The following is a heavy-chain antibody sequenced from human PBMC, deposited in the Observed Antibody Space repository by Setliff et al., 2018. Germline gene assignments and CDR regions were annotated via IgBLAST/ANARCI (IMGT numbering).Heavy chain of an antibody. CDR1: GDSISSRTYY. J-gene: IGHJ5*02. V-gene: IGHV4-61*10. CDR3: ARAHTWSLPNDNSGYPGWFDP. Sequence: PSETLSLTCTVSGDSISSRTYYWSWIRQPAGKGLEWIGYIHYSGTTNYNPSLKSRVTLSLDTAKNQFSLELRAVTAADTALYYCARAHTWSLPNDNSGYPGWFDPWGQGTLVTVSS. D-gene: IGHD3-22*01. CDR2: IHYSGTT.